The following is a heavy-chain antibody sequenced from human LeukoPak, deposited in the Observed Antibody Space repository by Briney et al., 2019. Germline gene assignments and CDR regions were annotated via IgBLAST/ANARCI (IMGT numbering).Heavy chain of an antibody. CDR3: ARGPVLVGATEPFDY. CDR2: IYYSGST. CDR1: GGSISSYY. J-gene: IGHJ4*02. D-gene: IGHD1-26*01. V-gene: IGHV4-59*12. Sequence: SETLSLTCTVSGGSISSYYWSWIRQPPGKGLEWIGYIYYSGSTNYNPSLKSRVTISVDTSKNQFSLKLSSVTAADTAVYYCARGPVLVGATEPFDYWGQGTLVTVSS.